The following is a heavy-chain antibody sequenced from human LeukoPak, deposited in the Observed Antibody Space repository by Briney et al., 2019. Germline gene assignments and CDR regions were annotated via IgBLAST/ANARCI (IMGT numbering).Heavy chain of an antibody. V-gene: IGHV4-30-2*01. CDR2: IYHSGST. D-gene: IGHD6-13*01. CDR1: GENFSTYH. CDR3: ARAVNRIAAAGPTGRATAFDY. Sequence: HPSETLSLTCAVYGENFSTYHYSWIRQPPGKGLEWIGYIYHSGSTYYNPSLKSRVTISVDRSKNQFSLKLSSVTAADTAVYYCARAVNRIAAAGPTGRATAFDYWGQGTLVTVSS. J-gene: IGHJ4*02.